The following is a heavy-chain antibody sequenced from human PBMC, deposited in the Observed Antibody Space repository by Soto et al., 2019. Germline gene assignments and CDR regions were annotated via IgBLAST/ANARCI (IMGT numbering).Heavy chain of an antibody. V-gene: IGHV3-7*01. CDR1: GFTFSNYW. D-gene: IGHD3-16*01. CDR2: IKQDGSEK. J-gene: IGHJ5*01. Sequence: EVQLVESGGGLVQPGGSLRLSCAASGFTFSNYWMSWVRQAPGKGPEWVANIKQDGSEKNYVDSVEGRFTISRDNAKNSLSLQMNSLRAEDTAVYYCATYAHHTFDSWGQGTLVTVSS. CDR3: ATYAHHTFDS.